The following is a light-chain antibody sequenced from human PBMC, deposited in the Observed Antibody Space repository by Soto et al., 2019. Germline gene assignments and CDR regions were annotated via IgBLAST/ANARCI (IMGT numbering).Light chain of an antibody. CDR2: GAS. J-gene: IGKJ1*01. V-gene: IGKV3-20*01. CDR1: QSVSSSY. CDR3: QQYGSSPTWT. Sequence: EIVLTQSPGTLSLSPGERATHSCRAXQSVSSSYLAWYQQXPGQAXXLXXYGASSRATGIPDRFSGSGSGTDFTLTISRLEPEDFAVYYGQQYGSSPTWTFGQGTKVDIK.